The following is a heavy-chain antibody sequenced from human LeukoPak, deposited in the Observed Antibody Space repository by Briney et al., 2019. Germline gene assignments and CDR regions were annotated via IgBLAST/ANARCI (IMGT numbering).Heavy chain of an antibody. J-gene: IGHJ4*02. V-gene: IGHV3-15*01. CDR3: TRYYDSSGYYYFDN. CDR2: IKSKTDGGTT. Sequence: GGSLRLSCATSGFTFSSYAISWVRQAPGKGLEWVGRIKSKTDGGTTDYAAPVKGRFTISRDDSKNTLYLQMNSLKTEDTAVYYCTRYYDSSGYYYFDNWGQGTLVTVSS. CDR1: GFTFSSYA. D-gene: IGHD3-22*01.